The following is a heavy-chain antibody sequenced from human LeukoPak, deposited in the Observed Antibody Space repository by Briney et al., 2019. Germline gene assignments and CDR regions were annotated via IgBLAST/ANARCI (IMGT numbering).Heavy chain of an antibody. Sequence: GGSLRLSCAASGFTFSSYAMSWVRQAPGKGLEWVSAISGSGGSTYYADSVKGRFTISRDNSKNTLYLQMNSLGAEDTAVYYCAKAREGVWDYFDYWGQGTLVTVSS. CDR2: ISGSGGST. D-gene: IGHD2-8*01. CDR1: GFTFSSYA. V-gene: IGHV3-23*01. J-gene: IGHJ4*02. CDR3: AKAREGVWDYFDY.